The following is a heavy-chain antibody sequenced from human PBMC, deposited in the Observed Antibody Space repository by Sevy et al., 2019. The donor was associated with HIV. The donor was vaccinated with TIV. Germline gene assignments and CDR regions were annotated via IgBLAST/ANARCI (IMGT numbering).Heavy chain of an antibody. J-gene: IGHJ4*02. D-gene: IGHD1-26*01. Sequence: GGSLRLSCAASGFIFNSYGMSWVRQAPGKGMEWVSGISGSGGSIHYEDSVKGRFTISRDNFKNTLYLQMNSLRAEDTAVYYCRGVGTTTNFDYWGQGTLVTVSS. V-gene: IGHV3-23*01. CDR1: GFIFNSYG. CDR2: ISGSGGSI. CDR3: RGVGTTTNFDY.